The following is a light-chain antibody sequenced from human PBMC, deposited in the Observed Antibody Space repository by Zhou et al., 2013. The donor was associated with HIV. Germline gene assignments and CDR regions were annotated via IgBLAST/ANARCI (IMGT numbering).Light chain of an antibody. CDR3: QQINSYPIT. CDR2: AAS. CDR1: QDIRNS. Sequence: DIQVTQSPSFLSASVGDRVTITCRASQDIRNSSAWYQQKPGKAPNLLIFAASTLLNGVPSRFSGSGSGTEFTLTITSLQPEDFATYYCQQINSYPITFGQGTRLDIQ. V-gene: IGKV1-9*01. J-gene: IGKJ5*01.